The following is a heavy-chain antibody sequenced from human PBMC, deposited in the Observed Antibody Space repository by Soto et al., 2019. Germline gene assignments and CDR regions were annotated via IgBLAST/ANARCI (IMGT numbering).Heavy chain of an antibody. V-gene: IGHV4-30-2*01. CDR1: GGSISSGGYS. CDR2: IYHSGST. J-gene: IGHJ5*02. D-gene: IGHD3-22*01. CDR3: ARGDHYYDSSGYSLWFDP. Sequence: SETLSLTCAVSGGSISSGGYSWSWIRQPPGKGLEWIGYIYHSGSTYYNPSLKSRVTISVDRSKNQFSLKLSSVTAADTAVYYCARGDHYYDSSGYSLWFDPWGQGTLVTVSS.